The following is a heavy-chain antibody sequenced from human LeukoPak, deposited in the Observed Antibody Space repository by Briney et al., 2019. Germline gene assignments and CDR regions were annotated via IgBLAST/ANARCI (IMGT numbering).Heavy chain of an antibody. D-gene: IGHD6-13*01. CDR1: GFSFSFYG. CDR3: AKDRETTASGTFDN. Sequence: GGSLRLSCAASGFSFSFYGMHCVRQAPGKGLEWVAVISEDETKKNYAESVKGRFTISRDNSNNTLYLQMNSLRAEDTAVYYCAKDRETTASGTFDNWGQGTLFTVSS. J-gene: IGHJ4*02. CDR2: ISEDETKK. V-gene: IGHV3-30*18.